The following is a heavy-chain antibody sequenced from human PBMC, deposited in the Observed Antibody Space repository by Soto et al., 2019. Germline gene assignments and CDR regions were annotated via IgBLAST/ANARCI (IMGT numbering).Heavy chain of an antibody. J-gene: IGHJ4*02. CDR3: ARVGYRHGYYFDY. CDR2: MIPIFGTA. D-gene: IGHD5-18*01. Sequence: ASGKVCWEASGSTFSSSASSWVRQAPGQRLKWKGGMIPIFGTANYAQKFQGRVTITAGESTSPAYKEPGSVIFEDTAVYYCARVGYRHGYYFDYWGQGTLVTVSS. CDR1: GSTFSSSA. V-gene: IGHV1-69*13.